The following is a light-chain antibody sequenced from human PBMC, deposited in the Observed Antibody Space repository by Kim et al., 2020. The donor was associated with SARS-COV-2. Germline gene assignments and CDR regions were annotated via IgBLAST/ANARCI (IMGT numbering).Light chain of an antibody. CDR1: SGSIASNY. CDR2: EDN. V-gene: IGLV6-57*03. J-gene: IGLJ3*02. Sequence: KTVAFACTRSSGSIASNYVQWYQQRPGSAPTTVIYEDNQRPSGVPDRFSGSIDSSSNSASLTISGLKTEDEADYYCQSYDSSGPWVFGGGTQLTVL. CDR3: QSYDSSGPWV.